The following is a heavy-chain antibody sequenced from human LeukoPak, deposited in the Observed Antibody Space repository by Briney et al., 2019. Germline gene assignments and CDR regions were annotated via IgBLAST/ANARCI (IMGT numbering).Heavy chain of an antibody. CDR1: GGSISSYY. D-gene: IGHD1-26*01. V-gene: IGHV4-4*07. CDR3: ASTRLVGATYYFDY. CDR2: IYTSGST. J-gene: IGHJ4*02. Sequence: SETLSLTCTVSGGSISSYYWSWIRQPVGKGLEWIGRIYTSGSTNYNPSLKSRVTMSVDTSKNQFSLKLSSVTAADTAVYYCASTRLVGATYYFDYWGQGTLVTVSS.